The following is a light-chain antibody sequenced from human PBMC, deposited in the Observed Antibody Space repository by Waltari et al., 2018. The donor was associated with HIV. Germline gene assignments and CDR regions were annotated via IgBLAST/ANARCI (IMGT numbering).Light chain of an antibody. CDR3: GTWDNSLSARGV. Sequence: QPVLTQPPSVSAPPGEKVTISCSGSSANIGNNYVSWYQQLPGTAPKPLIYDHNKRPSGIPDRFSGAKSGTSATLGIIGLQTGDEADYYFGTWDNSLSARGVFGTGTKVTVL. V-gene: IGLV1-51*01. CDR2: DHN. CDR1: SANIGNNY. J-gene: IGLJ1*01.